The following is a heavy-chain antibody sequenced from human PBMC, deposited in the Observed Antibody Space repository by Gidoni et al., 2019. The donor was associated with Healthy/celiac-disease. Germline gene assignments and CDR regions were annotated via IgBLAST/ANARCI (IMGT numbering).Heavy chain of an antibody. CDR2: FRSKAYGGTT. Sequence: EVQLVESVGGLVKPGRSLRLSCTASGFTFGHSARSWFRQAPGKVLEWVGFFRSKAYGGTTEYAAAVKGRFTISRDDSKSIAYLQMNSLKTEDTAVYYCTRGPYCGGDCYSGFDYWGQGTLVTVSS. J-gene: IGHJ4*02. CDR3: TRGPYCGGDCYSGFDY. V-gene: IGHV3-49*05. D-gene: IGHD2-21*02. CDR1: GFTFGHSA.